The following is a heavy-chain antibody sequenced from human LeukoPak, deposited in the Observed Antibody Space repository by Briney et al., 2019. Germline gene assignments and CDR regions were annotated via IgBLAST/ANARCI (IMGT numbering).Heavy chain of an antibody. CDR1: GYSFTYYW. Sequence: GESLKISCKGSGYSFTYYWIAWVRQMPGKGLEWMGIIYPGDSDTRYSPSFQGQVTISADKSISSAYLQWSSLKASDTAMYYCARRRYCNSASCYEGAFDIWGQGTMVTVSS. CDR2: IYPGDSDT. D-gene: IGHD2-2*01. CDR3: ARRRYCNSASCYEGAFDI. J-gene: IGHJ3*02. V-gene: IGHV5-51*01.